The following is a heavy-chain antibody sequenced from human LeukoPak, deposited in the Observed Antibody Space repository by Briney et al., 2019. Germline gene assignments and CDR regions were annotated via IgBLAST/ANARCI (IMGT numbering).Heavy chain of an antibody. V-gene: IGHV3-66*04. CDR3: ARQDDSDGIVVVPAAIGY. CDR1: GFTVSSNY. Sequence: GGSLRLSCAASGFTVSSNYMSWVRQAPGKGLEWVSVIYSGGTTYYADSVKGRFTISRDNSKNTLYLQMNSLRVEDTAVYYCARQDDSDGIVVVPAAIGYWGQGTLVTVSS. J-gene: IGHJ4*02. CDR2: IYSGGTT. D-gene: IGHD2-2*02.